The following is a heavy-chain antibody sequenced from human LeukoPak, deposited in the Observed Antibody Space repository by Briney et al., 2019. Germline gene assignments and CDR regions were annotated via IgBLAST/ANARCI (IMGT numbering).Heavy chain of an antibody. CDR3: ARTPSMRYVGDAFDI. D-gene: IGHD4-23*01. Sequence: PGGSLRLSCAASGFTFSSYGMHWVRQAPGKGLEWVAFIRYDGSNKFYADSVQGRFTISRDNSKKTLYLQMNSLRAEDTAVYYCARTPSMRYVGDAFDIWGQGTKVIVSS. CDR2: IRYDGSNK. V-gene: IGHV3-30*02. CDR1: GFTFSSYG. J-gene: IGHJ3*02.